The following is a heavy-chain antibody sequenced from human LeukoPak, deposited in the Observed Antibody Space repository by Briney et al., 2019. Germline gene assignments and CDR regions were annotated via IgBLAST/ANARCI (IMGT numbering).Heavy chain of an antibody. J-gene: IGHJ4*02. CDR1: GFTFSRYW. Sequence: GGSLRPSCATSGFTFSRYWMSWVRQAPGKGLEWVANIKDDGNEQNYADSVQGRFTISRDNVKNSLHLQMNNLRVEDTAVYYCAQMSGYCGGGTCSVHWGQGVLVTVSS. D-gene: IGHD2-21*01. CDR3: AQMSGYCGGGTCSVH. CDR2: IKDDGNEQ. V-gene: IGHV3-7*01.